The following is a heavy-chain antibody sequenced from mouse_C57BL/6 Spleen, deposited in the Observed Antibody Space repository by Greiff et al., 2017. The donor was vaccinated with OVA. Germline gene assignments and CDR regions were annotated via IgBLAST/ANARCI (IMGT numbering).Heavy chain of an antibody. D-gene: IGHD1-1*01. V-gene: IGHV3-6*01. CDR2: ISYDGSN. J-gene: IGHJ3*01. CDR3: ARDRDYYGSRFAY. CDR1: GYSITSGYY. Sequence: EVQLVESGPGLVKPSQSLSLTCSVTGYSITSGYYWNWIRQFPGNKLEWMGYISYDGSNNYNPSLKNRISIPRDTSKNQFFLKLNSVTTEDTATYYCARDRDYYGSRFAYWGQGTLVTVSA.